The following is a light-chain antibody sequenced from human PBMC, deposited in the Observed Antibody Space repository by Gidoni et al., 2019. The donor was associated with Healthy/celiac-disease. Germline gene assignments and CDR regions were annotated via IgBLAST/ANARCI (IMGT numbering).Light chain of an antibody. J-gene: IGLJ3*02. V-gene: IGLV1-40*01. CDR3: QSYDSSLSGSV. CDR2: GNS. Sequence: QAVLTQPPSVSGAPGQRVTISCTWSSSNIGAGYDVHWYQQLPGSAPKLLIYGNSTLPSGVPDRFSGSTSGTSAALASTGLQAEDEADYYCQSYDSSLSGSVFGGGTKLTVL. CDR1: SSNIGAGYD.